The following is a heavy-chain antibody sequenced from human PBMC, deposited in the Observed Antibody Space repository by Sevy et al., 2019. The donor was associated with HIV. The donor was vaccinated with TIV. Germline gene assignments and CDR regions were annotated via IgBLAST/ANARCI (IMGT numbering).Heavy chain of an antibody. J-gene: IGHJ6*02. CDR2: VRSSSSTI. D-gene: IGHD2-21*02. CDR1: GFTFSSYS. V-gene: IGHV3-48*02. Sequence: GGSLRLSCAASGFTFSSYSMNWVRRAPGKGLEWVSYVRSSSSTIDYADSVKGRFTISGDNAKNSLYLQMNSLRDEETAVYSCARDVVDLAYCGGDSYWRIGYYYYGMDVWGQGTTVTVSS. CDR3: ARDVVDLAYCGGDSYWRIGYYYYGMDV.